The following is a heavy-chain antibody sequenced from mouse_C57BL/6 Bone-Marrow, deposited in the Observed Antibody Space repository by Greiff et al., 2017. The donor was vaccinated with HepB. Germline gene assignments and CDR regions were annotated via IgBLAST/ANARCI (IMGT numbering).Heavy chain of an antibody. Sequence: QVQLQQSGAELVKPGASVKLSCKASGYTFTSYWITWVKQRPGQGLEWIGDIYPGSGSTNYNEKFKSKATLTVDTSSSTAYMQLSSLTSEDSAVYYCARRWFATGAKGLWSLSLQ. CDR3: ARRWFAT. J-gene: IGHJ3*01. CDR2: IYPGSGST. CDR1: GYTFTSYW. V-gene: IGHV1-55*01.